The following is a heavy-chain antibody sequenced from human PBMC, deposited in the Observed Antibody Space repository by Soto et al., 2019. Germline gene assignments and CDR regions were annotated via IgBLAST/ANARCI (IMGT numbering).Heavy chain of an antibody. CDR3: ARYRLGLPYYFDY. CDR1: GFTFSSYW. D-gene: IGHD6-19*01. Sequence: EVQLVESGGGLVQPGGSPRLSCAASGFTFSSYWMSWVRQAPGKGLEWVANIKQDGSEKYYVDSVKGRFTISRDNAKNSLYLQMNSLRAEDTAVYYCARYRLGLPYYFDYWGQGTLVTVSS. V-gene: IGHV3-7*05. CDR2: IKQDGSEK. J-gene: IGHJ4*02.